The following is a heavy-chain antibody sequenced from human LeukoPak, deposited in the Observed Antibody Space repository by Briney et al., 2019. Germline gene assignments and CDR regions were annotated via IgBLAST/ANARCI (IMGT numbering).Heavy chain of an antibody. J-gene: IGHJ4*02. CDR3: ASSGSYRFDY. D-gene: IGHD1-26*01. CDR2: ITASGTAM. CDR1: GFTFSSYS. Sequence: HSGGSLRLSCAASGFTFSSYSMNWVRQAPGKGLEWVSHITASGTAMFYADSVKGRFTISRDNAKNSLYLQINSLRDEDTAVYYCASSGSYRFDYWGQGILVTVSS. V-gene: IGHV3-48*02.